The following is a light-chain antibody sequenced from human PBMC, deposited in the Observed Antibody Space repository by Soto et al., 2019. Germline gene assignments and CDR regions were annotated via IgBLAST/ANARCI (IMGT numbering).Light chain of an antibody. V-gene: IGKV3-11*01. Sequence: EIVLTQSPATLSLSPGERATLSCRASQSVSSYLAWYQQKPGQAHRLLIYDASNRATGIPARFSGSGSGTDFTLTISSLEPEDFALYYCLQRGSWPPYFGGGTKVEIK. CDR1: QSVSSY. J-gene: IGKJ4*01. CDR2: DAS. CDR3: LQRGSWPPY.